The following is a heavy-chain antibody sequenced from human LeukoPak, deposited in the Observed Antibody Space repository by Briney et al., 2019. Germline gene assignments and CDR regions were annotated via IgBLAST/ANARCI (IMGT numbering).Heavy chain of an antibody. CDR2: INAGNGNT. J-gene: IGHJ4*02. CDR3: ARGRLYCSGGSCSTGPDY. Sequence: ASVKVSCKASGYTFTSYAMHWVRQAPGQRLEWMGWINAGNGNTKYSQKFQGRVTITRDTSASTAYMELSSLRSEDTAVYYCARGRLYCSGGSCSTGPDYWGQGTLVTVSS. D-gene: IGHD2-15*01. CDR1: GYTFTSYA. V-gene: IGHV1-3*01.